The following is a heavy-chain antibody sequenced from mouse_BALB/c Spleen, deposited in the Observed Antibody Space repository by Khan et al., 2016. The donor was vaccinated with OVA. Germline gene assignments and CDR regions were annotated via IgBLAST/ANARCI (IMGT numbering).Heavy chain of an antibody. V-gene: IGHV5-9-1*01. CDR1: GFTFSTFV. D-gene: IGHD1-1*02. J-gene: IGHJ3*01. CDR2: ISSAGTYP. Sequence: EVELVESGGGLVKPGGSLKLSCLASGFTFSTFVMSWVRQTPEKRLEWVATISSAGTYPYFSDRVKGRFTISRDNAKNTLYLQMNSLRSEDTAMYYCTNVNYGWCAYWGQETLVTVSA. CDR3: TNVNYGWCAY.